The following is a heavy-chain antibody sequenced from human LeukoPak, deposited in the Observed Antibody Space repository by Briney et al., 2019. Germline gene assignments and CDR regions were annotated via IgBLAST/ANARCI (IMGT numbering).Heavy chain of an antibody. D-gene: IGHD6-19*01. J-gene: IGHJ6*04. CDR1: GYTFTSYG. V-gene: IGHV1-18*01. CDR2: ISAYNGNT. Sequence: ASVKVSCKASGYTFTSYGISWVRQAPGQGLERMGWISAYNGNTNYAQKLQGRATMTTDTSTSTAYMELRSLRSDDTAVYYCARDVSSGWGRPGAATLDVWGKGTTVTVSS. CDR3: ARDVSSGWGRPGAATLDV.